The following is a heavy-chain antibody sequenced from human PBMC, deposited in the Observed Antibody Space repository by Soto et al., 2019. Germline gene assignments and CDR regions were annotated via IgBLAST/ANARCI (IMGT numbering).Heavy chain of an antibody. CDR2: MYYSGST. CDR3: ARGVVAATAYYFDY. Sequence: QVQLQESGPGLVKPSQTLSLTCTVSGGSISSGGYYWSWIRQLPGKGLEWIGYMYYSGSTYYNPSLKSRVTISVDTSKNQFSLRLSSVTAADTAVYSCARGVVAATAYYFDYWGQGTLVTVSS. D-gene: IGHD2-15*01. V-gene: IGHV4-31*03. CDR1: GGSISSGGYY. J-gene: IGHJ4*02.